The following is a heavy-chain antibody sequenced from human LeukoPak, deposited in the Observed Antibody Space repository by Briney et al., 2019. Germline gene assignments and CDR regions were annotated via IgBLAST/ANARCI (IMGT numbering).Heavy chain of an antibody. Sequence: GGSLRLSCAASGFTFDDYAMHWVRQAPGKGLEWVSLIGGDGGNTFYADSVKGRFSISRDNSKNSLYLQMNSLRDEDTAVYYCARDRPDGSGPFDAFDIWGQGTMVTVSS. V-gene: IGHV3-43*02. CDR1: GFTFDDYA. J-gene: IGHJ3*02. D-gene: IGHD3-22*01. CDR2: IGGDGGNT. CDR3: ARDRPDGSGPFDAFDI.